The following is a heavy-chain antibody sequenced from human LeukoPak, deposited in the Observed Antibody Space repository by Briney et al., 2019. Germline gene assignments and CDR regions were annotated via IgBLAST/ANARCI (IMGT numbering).Heavy chain of an antibody. CDR3: ARDQGSTSAINY. CDR2: IYTSGST. CDR1: GGSLSIGSYY. D-gene: IGHD2-2*01. V-gene: IGHV4-61*02. Sequence: NPSETLSLTCTVSGGSLSIGSYYCSSIRQPGREGRGWSGRIYTSGSTNYNPSLKSRATISVDTSKNQFSLELSSVTAADTAVYYCARDQGSTSAINYWGQGTLVTVSS. J-gene: IGHJ4*02.